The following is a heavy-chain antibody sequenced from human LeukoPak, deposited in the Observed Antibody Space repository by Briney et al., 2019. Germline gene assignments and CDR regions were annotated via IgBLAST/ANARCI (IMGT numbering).Heavy chain of an antibody. V-gene: IGHV3-21*01. CDR2: ISSSSAYI. CDR3: AGGYRSGGSCYDYFDY. D-gene: IGHD2-15*01. Sequence: GGSLRLSCAASGFSFSTYRMNWVRQAPGKGLEWVSSISSSSAYIYHAGSVKGRFTISRDNAKNSLYLQMNSLRAEDAAVYYCAGGYRSGGSCYDYFDYWGQGTLVTVSS. J-gene: IGHJ4*02. CDR1: GFSFSTYR.